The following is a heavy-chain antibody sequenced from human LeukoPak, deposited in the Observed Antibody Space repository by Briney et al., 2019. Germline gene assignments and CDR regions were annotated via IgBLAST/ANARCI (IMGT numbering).Heavy chain of an antibody. J-gene: IGHJ4*02. CDR3: ARGGHDYGDGCYFDY. CDR2: IYHSGGT. Sequence: SETLSLTCAVSGGSISSSNWWSWVRPPPGKGLEWIGEIYHSGGTNYNPSLKSRVTISVDKSKNQFSLKLSSVTAAVTAVYYCARGGHDYGDGCYFDYWGQGTLVTVSS. D-gene: IGHD4-17*01. V-gene: IGHV4-4*02. CDR1: GGSISSSNW.